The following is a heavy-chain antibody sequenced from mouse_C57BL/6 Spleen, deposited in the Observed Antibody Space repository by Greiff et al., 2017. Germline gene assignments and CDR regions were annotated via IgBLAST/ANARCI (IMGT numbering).Heavy chain of an antibody. Sequence: VQLQQSVAELVRPGASVKLSCTASGFNIKNTYMHWVKQRPEQGLEWIGRIDPANGNTNYDPKFQGKATIIADTSSNTAYLQLSSLAAEDPAIYYCARDDDGYYVTYWGQGTLVTVSA. CDR1: GFNIKNTY. J-gene: IGHJ3*01. V-gene: IGHV14-3*01. D-gene: IGHD2-3*01. CDR3: ARDDDGYYVTY. CDR2: IDPANGNT.